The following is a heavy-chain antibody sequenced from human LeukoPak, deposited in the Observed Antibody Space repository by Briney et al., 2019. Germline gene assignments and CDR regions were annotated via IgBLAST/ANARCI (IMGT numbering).Heavy chain of an antibody. Sequence: HPGGSLRLSCAASGFTFSSYAMSWVRQAPGKGLEWVSAISGSGGSTYYADSVKGRFTVSRDNSKNTLYVQMKSLRAEDTAVYYCAKDFVVVPGNVNYFDYWGQGTLVTVSS. CDR1: GFTFSSYA. V-gene: IGHV3-23*01. D-gene: IGHD2-21*02. CDR2: ISGSGGST. CDR3: AKDFVVVPGNVNYFDY. J-gene: IGHJ4*02.